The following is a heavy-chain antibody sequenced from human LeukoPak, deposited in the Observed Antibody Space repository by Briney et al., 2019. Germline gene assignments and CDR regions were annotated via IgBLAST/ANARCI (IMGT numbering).Heavy chain of an antibody. D-gene: IGHD3/OR15-3a*01. J-gene: IGHJ4*02. CDR1: GITHNNYG. Sequence: GGSLRLSCAVSGITHNNYGMIWFRQAPGKGLEWFAGISDSCGSTKYADSVKGRFTISRDNPKNKLYLQMNSLGAEDTAVYFCAKRGVVIRVILVGFHKEAYYFDSCGQGDLVTVSS. CDR3: AKRGVVIRVILVGFHKEAYYFDS. CDR2: ISDSCGST. V-gene: IGHV3-23*01.